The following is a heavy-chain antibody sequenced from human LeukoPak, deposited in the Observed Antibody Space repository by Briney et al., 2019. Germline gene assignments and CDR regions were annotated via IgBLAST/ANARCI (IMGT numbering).Heavy chain of an antibody. CDR1: GGSVSSGSYY. CDR2: IYYSAST. D-gene: IGHD2-15*01. V-gene: IGHV4-61*01. CDR3: ARDQDHYFDY. J-gene: IGHJ4*02. Sequence: SETLSLTCTVSGGSVSSGSYYWSWIRQPPGKGLEWIGYIYYSASTNYNPSLKSRVTISVDTSNNQFSLKLSSVTAADTAVYYCARDQDHYFDYWGQGTLVTVSS.